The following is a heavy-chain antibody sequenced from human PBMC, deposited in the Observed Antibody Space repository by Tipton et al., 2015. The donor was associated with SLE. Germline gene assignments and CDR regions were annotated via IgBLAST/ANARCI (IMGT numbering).Heavy chain of an antibody. CDR2: IIPIFGTA. D-gene: IGHD2-21*01. CDR3: ARACCGAASEFDY. Sequence: QLVQSGAEVKKPGSSVKVSCKASGGTFSTYAISWVRQAPGQGLEWMGGIIPIFGTAKYTQKFQGRVTITTDESTRTAYMDLSSLRSEDTAVYYCARACCGAASEFDYWGQGTLVTVSS. J-gene: IGHJ4*02. V-gene: IGHV1-69*05. CDR1: GGTFSTYA.